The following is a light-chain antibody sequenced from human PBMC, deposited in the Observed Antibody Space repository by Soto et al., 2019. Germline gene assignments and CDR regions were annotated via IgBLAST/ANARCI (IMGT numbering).Light chain of an antibody. CDR2: QDS. CDR3: QAWDSSTASCV. V-gene: IGLV3-1*01. CDR1: KLGDKY. J-gene: IGLJ1*01. Sequence: SYELTQPPSVSVSPGQTASITFSGDKLGDKYACWYQQKPGQSPGLVIYQDSKRPSGIPERFSGSNSGNTATLTISGTQAMDEADYYCQAWDSSTASCVFGTGTKLTVL.